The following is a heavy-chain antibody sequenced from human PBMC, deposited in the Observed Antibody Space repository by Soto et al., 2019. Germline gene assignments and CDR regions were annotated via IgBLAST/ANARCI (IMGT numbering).Heavy chain of an antibody. V-gene: IGHV3-23*01. CDR2: ISGSGGST. J-gene: IGHJ4*02. D-gene: IGHD2-2*01. CDR1: GFTFSSYA. CDR3: ATAGVGYCSSTSCYPGY. Sequence: GSLRLSCAASGFTFSSYAISWVRQAPGKGPEWVSAISGSGGSTYYADSVKGRFTISRDNSKNTLYLQMNSLRAEDTAVYYCATAGVGYCSSTSCYPGYWGQGTLVTVSS.